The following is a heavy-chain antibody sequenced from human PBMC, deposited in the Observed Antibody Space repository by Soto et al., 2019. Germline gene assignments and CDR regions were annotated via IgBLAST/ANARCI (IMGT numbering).Heavy chain of an antibody. Sequence: GGSLRLSCVPSALSLSTYDMDRVRQAPATEPERVIATSGSGGRTYYAASVKSRFTISRDNSKNTLYLLMNSLIAEDTAVSYCAKCKTVDRCYYYGMDVWGSGTTVTVSS. CDR1: ALSLSTYD. D-gene: IGHD1-1*01. J-gene: IGHJ6*04. CDR3: AKCKTVDRCYYYGMDV. CDR2: TSGSGGRT. V-gene: IGHV3-23*01.